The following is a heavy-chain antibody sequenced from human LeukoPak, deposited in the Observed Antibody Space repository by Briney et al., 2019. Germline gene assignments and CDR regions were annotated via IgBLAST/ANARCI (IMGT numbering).Heavy chain of an antibody. D-gene: IGHD5-18*01. Sequence: SETLSLTCTVSGGTISSYYWNWIRQPPGKGLEWIRYMFYTGSGKYNPSLKSRVTISVDTSKRQISLKLTSVTAADTAVYYCATNLPGYSYGYWVAWGQGTLVTVSS. CDR3: ATNLPGYSYGYWVA. J-gene: IGHJ5*02. CDR2: MFYTGSG. CDR1: GGTISSYY. V-gene: IGHV4-59*01.